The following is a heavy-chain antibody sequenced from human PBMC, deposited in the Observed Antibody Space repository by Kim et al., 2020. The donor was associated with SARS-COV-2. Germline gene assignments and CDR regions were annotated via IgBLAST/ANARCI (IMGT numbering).Heavy chain of an antibody. J-gene: IGHJ3*02. CDR1: GFTFSSYG. V-gene: IGHV3-33*01. CDR3: VRDGWGRQSMTAFDI. Sequence: GGSRRLSCAASGFTFSSYGMHGVRQAPGKGLEWVAVIWYDGSNKYYADSVKGRFTISRDNSKNTLYLQMNSLRAEDTAWYVCVRDGWGRQSMTAFDIGG. D-gene: IGHD3-16*01. CDR2: IWYDGSNK.